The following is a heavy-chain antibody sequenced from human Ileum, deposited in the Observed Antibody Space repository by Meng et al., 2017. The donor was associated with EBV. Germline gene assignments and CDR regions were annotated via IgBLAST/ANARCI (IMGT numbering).Heavy chain of an antibody. J-gene: IGHJ4*02. CDR1: GCSISSYY. Sequence: QGHLPEPCAGLGNPSETLPLTCTVAGCSISSYYGIWIRQPPGKGLEWIGHIYYSESTTYNPSPKTRTPISVDTSKNQFSLNLSSVTAADTAEYYCARGGWSLDYWGQGTLVTVSS. D-gene: IGHD2-15*01. CDR3: ARGGWSLDY. CDR2: IYYSEST. V-gene: IGHV4-59*08.